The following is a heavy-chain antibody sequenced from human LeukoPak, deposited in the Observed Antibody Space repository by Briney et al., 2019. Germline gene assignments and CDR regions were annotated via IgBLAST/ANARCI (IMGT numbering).Heavy chain of an antibody. CDR3: ARGYCSGGSCYRLDY. J-gene: IGHJ4*02. CDR2: ISVYNGNT. V-gene: IGHV1-18*01. Sequence: WASVKVSCKASGYTFTSYAMNWVRQAPGQGLEWMGWISVYNGNTDYAQKLQGRVTMTTDTSTSTAYMELRTLRSDDTAVYYCARGYCSGGSCYRLDYWGQGTLVTVSS. D-gene: IGHD2-15*01. CDR1: GYTFTSYA.